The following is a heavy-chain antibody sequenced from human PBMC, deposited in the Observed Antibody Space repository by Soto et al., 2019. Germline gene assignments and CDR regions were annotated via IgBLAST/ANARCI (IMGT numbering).Heavy chain of an antibody. D-gene: IGHD3-22*01. CDR3: AREGSPAYYDSSGYANAFDI. CDR1: GLTFSSYA. Sequence: QVQLVESGGGVVQPGRSLRLSCAASGLTFSSYAMHWVRQAPGKGLEWVAVISYDGSNKYYADSVKGRFTISRDNSKNTLYLQMNSLRAEDTAVYYCAREGSPAYYDSSGYANAFDIWGQGTMVTVSS. J-gene: IGHJ3*02. V-gene: IGHV3-30-3*01. CDR2: ISYDGSNK.